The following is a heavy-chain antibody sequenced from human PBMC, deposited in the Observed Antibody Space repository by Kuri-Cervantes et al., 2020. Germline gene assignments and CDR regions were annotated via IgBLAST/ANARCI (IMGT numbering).Heavy chain of an antibody. J-gene: IGHJ3*02. V-gene: IGHV3-21*05. Sequence: GESLKISCAASGFTFSSYSMNWVRQAPGKGLEWVSYISSSSSYIYYADSVKGRFTISRDNAKNSLFLHMNSLRAEDTAVYYCAKDDTSGPDAFDIWGQGTMVTVSS. D-gene: IGHD3-22*01. CDR3: AKDDTSGPDAFDI. CDR2: ISSSSSYI. CDR1: GFTFSSYS.